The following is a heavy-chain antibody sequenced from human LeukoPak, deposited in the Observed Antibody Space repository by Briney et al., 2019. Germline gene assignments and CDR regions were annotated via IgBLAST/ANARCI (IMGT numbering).Heavy chain of an antibody. CDR2: INPNSGGT. V-gene: IGHV1-2*06. Sequence: ASVKVSCKASGYTFTGYYMHWVRQAPGQGLEWMGRINPNSGGTNYAQKFQGRVTMTRDTSTSTVYMELSSLRSEDTAVYYCARGVSATHFDYWGQGTLVTVSS. D-gene: IGHD2-15*01. J-gene: IGHJ4*02. CDR3: ARGVSATHFDY. CDR1: GYTFTGYY.